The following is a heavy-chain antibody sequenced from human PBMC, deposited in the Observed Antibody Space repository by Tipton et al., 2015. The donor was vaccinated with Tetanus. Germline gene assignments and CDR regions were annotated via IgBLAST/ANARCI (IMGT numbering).Heavy chain of an antibody. Sequence: GLVKPSQTLSLTCAISRDSVSSNSAAWNWIRQSPSRGLEWLGRTYYRSKWYNDYAVSVKSRITINPDTSKNQFSLNLRSVITADTAVYYCARANNDYPKKGPFDYWGQGILVTVSS. CDR3: ARANNDYPKKGPFDY. D-gene: IGHD5-12*01. V-gene: IGHV6-1*01. J-gene: IGHJ4*02. CDR2: TYYRSKWYN. CDR1: RDSVSSNSAA.